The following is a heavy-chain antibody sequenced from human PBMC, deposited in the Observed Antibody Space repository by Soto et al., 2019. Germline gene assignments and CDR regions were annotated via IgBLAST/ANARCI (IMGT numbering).Heavy chain of an antibody. CDR2: IKQDGSEK. V-gene: IGHV3-7*01. CDR3: ARVYYYYGSGSYYKEFDY. D-gene: IGHD3-10*01. CDR1: GFTFSSYW. Sequence: PGESLKISCAASGFTFSSYWMSWVRQAPGKGLEWVANIKQDGSEKYYVDSVKGRFTISRDNAKNSLYLQMNSLRAEDTAVYYCARVYYYYGSGSYYKEFDYWGQGTLVTVSS. J-gene: IGHJ4*02.